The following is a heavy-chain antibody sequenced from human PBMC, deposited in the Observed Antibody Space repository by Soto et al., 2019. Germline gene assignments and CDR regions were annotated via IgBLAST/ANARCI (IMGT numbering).Heavy chain of an antibody. D-gene: IGHD2-8*01. V-gene: IGHV1-46*01. J-gene: IGHJ4*02. CDR2: INPSGGST. CDR1: GYTFTSYY. CDR3: ARDLGMVYAISSLNYFDY. Sequence: ASVKVSCKASGYTFTSYYMHWVRQAPGQGLEWMGIINPSGGSTSYAQKFQGRVTMTRDTSTSTVYMELSSLRSEDTAVYYCARDLGMVYAISSLNYFDYWGQGTLVTVSS.